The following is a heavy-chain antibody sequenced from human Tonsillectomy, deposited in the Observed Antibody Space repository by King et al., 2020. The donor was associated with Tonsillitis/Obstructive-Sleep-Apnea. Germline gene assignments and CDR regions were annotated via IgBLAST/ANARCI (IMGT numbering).Heavy chain of an antibody. V-gene: IGHV4-34*01. CDR1: GASFSDYY. CDR3: ARVRCYYMDV. CDR2: INHSGST. J-gene: IGHJ6*03. Sequence: VQLQQWGAGLLKPSETLSLTCAVYGASFSDYYWSWIRQPPGKGLEWIGEINHSGSTNYNPSLKSRVTISVDTSKNQFSLKLSSVTAADTAVYYCARVRCYYMDVWGKGTTVTVSS.